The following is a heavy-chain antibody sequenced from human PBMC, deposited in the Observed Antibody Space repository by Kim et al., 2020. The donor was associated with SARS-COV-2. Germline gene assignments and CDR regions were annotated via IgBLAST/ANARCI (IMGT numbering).Heavy chain of an antibody. CDR3: AKESPKLDY. CDR2: GST. V-gene: IGHV3-23*01. J-gene: IGHJ4*02. Sequence: GSTYYADSVKGRFTISRDNSKNTLYLQMNSLRAEDTAVYYCAKESPKLDYWGQGTLVTVSS.